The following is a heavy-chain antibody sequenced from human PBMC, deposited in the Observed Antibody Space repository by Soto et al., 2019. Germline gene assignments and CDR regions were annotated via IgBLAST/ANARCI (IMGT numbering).Heavy chain of an antibody. J-gene: IGHJ6*02. V-gene: IGHV3-49*04. CDR3: SRSPRGRDYYFYGLDV. CDR1: GFTFSSDR. CDR2: IRSKTHGGTT. Sequence: SLRLSCAASGFTFSSDRMHWVRQAPGKGLVWVGLIRSKTHGGTTEYAASVRGRFTISRDDSQSIASLQMNDLNIEDTGVYYCSRSPRGRDYYFYGLDVWGQGTTVTVSS.